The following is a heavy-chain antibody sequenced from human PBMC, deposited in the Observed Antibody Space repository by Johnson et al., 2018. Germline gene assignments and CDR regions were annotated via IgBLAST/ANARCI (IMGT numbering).Heavy chain of an antibody. CDR1: AFSFSSYS. CDR2: ISGIGTST. J-gene: IGHJ6*03. V-gene: IGHV3-21*01. CDR3: ARDLSSAWYVGSFYYDMDL. D-gene: IGHD6-19*01. Sequence: VQLVESGGGLVKPGESLRLSCAASAFSFSSYSMIWVRQAPGKGLEWVSSISGIGTSTYYADSVKGRFTVSRDNSKNSLYLQMNNLRAEDTAVYYCARDLSSAWYVGSFYYDMDLWGTGTTVTVSS.